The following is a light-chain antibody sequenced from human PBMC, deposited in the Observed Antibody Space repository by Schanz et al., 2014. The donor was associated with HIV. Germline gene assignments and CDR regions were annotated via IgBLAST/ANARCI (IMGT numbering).Light chain of an antibody. V-gene: IGKV3-15*01. CDR1: QSINNN. CDR2: DAF. Sequence: EILMTQSPATLSVSPGERATLSCRASQSINNNLAWYQHKPGQAPRLLIYDAFTRATGVPVRFSGSGSGTDFSLLFSGLQSEDFAVESCQQNTDWPPSTFVQGTPLEI. J-gene: IGKJ2*01. CDR3: QQNTDWPPST.